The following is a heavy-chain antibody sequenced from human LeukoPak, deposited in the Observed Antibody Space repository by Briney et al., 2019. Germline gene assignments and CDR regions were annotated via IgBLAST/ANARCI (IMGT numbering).Heavy chain of an antibody. J-gene: IGHJ4*02. D-gene: IGHD6-19*01. CDR1: GFTFSSYW. CDR2: IKQDGSQK. CDR3: ARRSGIAVAGAFDY. V-gene: IGHV3-7*03. Sequence: GGSLRLSCAASGFTFSSYWMSWVRQAPGKGLEWVANIKQDGSQKYYVDSVKGRFTISRDNAKNSLYLQMNSLRAEDTAVYYCARRSGIAVAGAFDYWGQGTLVTVSS.